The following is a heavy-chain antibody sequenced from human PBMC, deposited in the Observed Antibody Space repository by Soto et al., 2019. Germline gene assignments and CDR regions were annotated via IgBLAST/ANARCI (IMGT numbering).Heavy chain of an antibody. V-gene: IGHV1-18*01. Sequence: QVQLVQSGTEVKKPGASVKVSCKASGYTFTSFGIGWVRQAPGQGLEWMGWINVYNGNTYYVQKLQGRVTMTTDTXXSTTYMELRSLRSDDTAVYYCARVPFSSSWYGLDYWGQGTLITVPS. CDR1: GYTFTSFG. D-gene: IGHD6-13*01. CDR2: INVYNGNT. J-gene: IGHJ4*02. CDR3: ARVPFSSSWYGLDY.